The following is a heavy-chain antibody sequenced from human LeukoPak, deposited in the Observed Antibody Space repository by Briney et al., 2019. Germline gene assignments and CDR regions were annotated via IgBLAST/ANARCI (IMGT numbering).Heavy chain of an antibody. Sequence: SETLSLTCTVSGGSISSYYWRWIRQPPGKGLEWIGYIYTSGSTNYNPSLKSRVTISVDTSKNQFSLKLSSASAADTAVYYCARSSIAARPVRLPWWFDPWGQGTLVTVSS. CDR1: GGSISSYY. D-gene: IGHD6-6*01. V-gene: IGHV4-4*09. CDR2: IYTSGST. J-gene: IGHJ5*02. CDR3: ARSSIAARPVRLPWWFDP.